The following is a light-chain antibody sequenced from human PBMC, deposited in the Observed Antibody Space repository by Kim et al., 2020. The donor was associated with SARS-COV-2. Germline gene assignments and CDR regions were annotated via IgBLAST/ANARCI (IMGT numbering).Light chain of an antibody. J-gene: IGLJ2*01. CDR2: DVS. Sequence: QSALTQPRSVSGSPGHSVTISCTGTISDIGGYNSVSWYQQFPGKAPKVMIFDVSERPSGVPDRFSGSKSANTASLTISGLQAEDEADYYCCSYAGNYALVFGGGTQLTVL. V-gene: IGLV2-11*01. CDR3: CSYAGNYALV. CDR1: ISDIGGYNS.